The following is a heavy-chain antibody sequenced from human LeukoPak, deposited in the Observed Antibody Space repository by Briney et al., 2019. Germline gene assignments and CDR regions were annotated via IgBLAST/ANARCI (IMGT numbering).Heavy chain of an antibody. Sequence: GGSLRLSCAASGFTLSSYSMNWVRQAPGKGLEWVAAITGSSKYIPSYTYYAESLKGRFTISRDDAKNSLYLQMNNLRLEDTALYYCARLHGHGFDPWGQGTLVTVSS. J-gene: IGHJ5*02. V-gene: IGHV3-21*01. CDR2: ITGSSKYIPSYT. D-gene: IGHD2-8*01. CDR3: ARLHGHGFDP. CDR1: GFTLSSYS.